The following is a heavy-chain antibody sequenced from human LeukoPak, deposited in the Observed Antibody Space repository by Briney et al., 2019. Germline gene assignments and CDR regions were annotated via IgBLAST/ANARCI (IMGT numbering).Heavy chain of an antibody. CDR1: GFTFSSYS. D-gene: IGHD6-13*01. CDR2: ISSSSSYI. V-gene: IGHV3-21*01. Sequence: PGGSLRLSCAASGFTFSSYSMNWVRQAPGKGLEWVSSISSSSSYIYYADSVKGRFTISRDNAKNSLYLQMNSLRAEDTAVYYCARIGGGAAAGMQGSRVYYYYMDVWGKGTTVTVSS. CDR3: ARIGGGAAAGMQGSRVYYYYMDV. J-gene: IGHJ6*03.